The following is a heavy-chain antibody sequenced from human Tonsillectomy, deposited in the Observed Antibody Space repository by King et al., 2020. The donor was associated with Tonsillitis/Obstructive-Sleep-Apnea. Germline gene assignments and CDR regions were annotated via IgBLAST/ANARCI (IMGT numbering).Heavy chain of an antibody. D-gene: IGHD5-18*01. CDR3: AKDGYRGYSYGSHFDY. V-gene: IGHV3-30*18. CDR1: GFTFSSYG. Sequence: QVQLVESGGGVVQPGRSLRLSCAASGFTFSSYGMHWVRQAPGKGLEWVAVISYDGSNKYYADSVKGRFTISRDNSKNTLYLQMNSLRAEDTAVYYCAKDGYRGYSYGSHFDYWGQGTLVTVSS. J-gene: IGHJ4*02. CDR2: ISYDGSNK.